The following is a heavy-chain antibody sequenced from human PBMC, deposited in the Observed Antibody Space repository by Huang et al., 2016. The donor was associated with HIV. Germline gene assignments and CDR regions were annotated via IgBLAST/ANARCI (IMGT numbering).Heavy chain of an antibody. CDR3: AKDASSGYSSGHSGFKVYFFDF. Sequence: EVQLVESVGGLVQPGRSLRLPCVASGFPFDDYALHWVRQAPGKGLDGVSGISWNSKSIDYADAMKDRFTMTRDNAKNSLYLEMKRLRVEDTALYYCAKDASSGYSSGHSGFKVYFFDFWGQGTLVTVSS. J-gene: IGHJ4*02. CDR2: ISWNSKSI. D-gene: IGHD5-18*01. CDR1: GFPFDDYA. V-gene: IGHV3-9*01.